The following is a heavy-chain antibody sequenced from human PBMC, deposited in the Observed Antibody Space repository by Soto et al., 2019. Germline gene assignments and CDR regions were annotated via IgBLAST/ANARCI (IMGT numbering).Heavy chain of an antibody. CDR3: ARASVSGRRFDY. D-gene: IGHD6-19*01. Sequence: VKVSCKASGYTFSRYYMHWVRQAPGQGLEWMGVINPSGGSTTYAQKFQGRVTMTRDTSTTTFYMELSSLTSEDTAVYYCARASVSGRRFDYWG. CDR2: INPSGGST. V-gene: IGHV1-46*03. J-gene: IGHJ4*01. CDR1: GYTFSRYY.